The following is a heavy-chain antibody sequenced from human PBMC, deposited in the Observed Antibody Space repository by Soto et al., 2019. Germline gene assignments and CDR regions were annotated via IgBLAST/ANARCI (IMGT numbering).Heavy chain of an antibody. Sequence: SETLSLTCTVSGGSVSGVDYFWSWIRQSPGKGLEWIGYIYYTGITHLNPSLMSRLTISVDTSKNQFSLKLTSVTAAETAVYYCVRTARQGAVAPHWFDRWGQGTQVTVSS. CDR3: VRTARQGAVAPHWFDR. V-gene: IGHV4-30-4*01. CDR1: GGSVSGVDYF. CDR2: IYYTGIT. D-gene: IGHD2-21*02. J-gene: IGHJ5*02.